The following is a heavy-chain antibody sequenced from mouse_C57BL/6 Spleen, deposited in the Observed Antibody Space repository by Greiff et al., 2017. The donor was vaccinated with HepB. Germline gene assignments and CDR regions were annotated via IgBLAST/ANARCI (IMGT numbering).Heavy chain of an antibody. V-gene: IGHV5-12*01. CDR2: ISNGGGST. Sequence: EVKLVESGGGLVQPGGSLKLSCAASGFTFSDYYMYWVRQTPEKRLEWVAYISNGGGSTYYPDTVKGRFTISRDNAKNTLYLQMSRLKSEDTAMYYCARHGGNYVCYAMDYWGQGTSVTVSS. CDR1: GFTFSDYY. CDR3: ARHGGNYVCYAMDY. J-gene: IGHJ4*01. D-gene: IGHD1-1*02.